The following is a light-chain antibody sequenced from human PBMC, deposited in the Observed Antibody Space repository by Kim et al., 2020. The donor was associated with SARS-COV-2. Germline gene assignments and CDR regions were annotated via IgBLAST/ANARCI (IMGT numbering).Light chain of an antibody. CDR2: DAS. Sequence: PGERATLSSRASQSVSSFLAWYQQNPGQAPRLLIYDASNRATGIPARFSGSGSGTDFTLTISRLEPEDFAVYYCQQRSNWPPLYTFGQGTKLEI. CDR1: QSVSSF. V-gene: IGKV3-11*01. CDR3: QQRSNWPPLYT. J-gene: IGKJ2*01.